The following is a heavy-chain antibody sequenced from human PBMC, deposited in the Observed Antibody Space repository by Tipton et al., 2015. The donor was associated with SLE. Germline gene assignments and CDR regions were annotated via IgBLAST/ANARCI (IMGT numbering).Heavy chain of an antibody. V-gene: IGHV4-39*01. J-gene: IGHJ3*02. CDR1: GGSISSSSYY. CDR3: ARHDPTTPDAFDI. Sequence: LRLSCTVSGGSISSSSYYWGWIRQPPGKGLEWIGSIYYSGSTYYNPSLKSRVTISVDTSKNQFSLKLSSVTAADTAVYYCARHDPTTPDAFDIWGQGTMVTVSS. CDR2: IYYSGST. D-gene: IGHD2-15*01.